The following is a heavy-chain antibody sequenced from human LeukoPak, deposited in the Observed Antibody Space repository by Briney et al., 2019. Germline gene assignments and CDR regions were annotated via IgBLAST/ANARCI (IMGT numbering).Heavy chain of an antibody. CDR1: GGSFSGYY. Sequence: SETLSLTCAVYGGSFSGYYWSWIRQPPGKGLEWIGEINHNGSTNYNPSLTSRVTISVDTSKNQFSLKLSSVTAADTAVYYCAREPDTAMENDAFDIWGQGTMVTVSS. J-gene: IGHJ3*02. CDR3: AREPDTAMENDAFDI. V-gene: IGHV4-34*01. D-gene: IGHD5-18*01. CDR2: INHNGST.